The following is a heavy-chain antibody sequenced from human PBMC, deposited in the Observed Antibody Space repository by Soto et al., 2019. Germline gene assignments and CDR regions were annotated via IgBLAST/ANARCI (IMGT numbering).Heavy chain of an antibody. CDR1: GGSIGSGGYY. J-gene: IGHJ6*03. Sequence: SETLSLTCTVSGGSIGSGGYYYSWIRQHPRKGLEWIGYIYYSGSTYYNPSLKSRVTISVDTSKNQFSLKLSSVTAADTAVYYCATITIVGVITYYIDVWGKGTTVTV. V-gene: IGHV4-31*03. CDR2: IYYSGST. CDR3: ATITIVGVITYYIDV. D-gene: IGHD3-3*01.